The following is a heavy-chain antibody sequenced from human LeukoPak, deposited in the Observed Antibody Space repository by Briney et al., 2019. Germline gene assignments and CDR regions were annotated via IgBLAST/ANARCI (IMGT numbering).Heavy chain of an antibody. CDR2: IYYSGST. J-gene: IGHJ4*02. Sequence: PSETLSLTCSVSGGSISSYYWSWIRQPPGKGLEWIGYIYYSGSTNYNPSLKSRVTISVDTSKNQFSLKLSSVTAADTAVYYCARVLGTVTTSVPDYWGQGTLVTVSS. CDR3: ARVLGTVTTSVPDY. D-gene: IGHD4-17*01. CDR1: GGSISSYY. V-gene: IGHV4-59*01.